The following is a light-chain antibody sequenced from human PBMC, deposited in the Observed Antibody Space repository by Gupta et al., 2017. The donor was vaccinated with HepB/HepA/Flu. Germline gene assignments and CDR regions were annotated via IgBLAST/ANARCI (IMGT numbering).Light chain of an antibody. CDR1: QSISSY. CDR3: QQSYSTPPA. V-gene: IGKV1-39*01. J-gene: IGKJ5*01. CDR2: AAS. Sequence: DIQMTQSPSSLSASVGDRVTITCRASQSISSYLNWYQQKPGKAPKLLIYAASSLQSGVPSRFSGSASGTDFTLTISRLQPEDFATYYCQQSYSTPPAFGQGTRLELK.